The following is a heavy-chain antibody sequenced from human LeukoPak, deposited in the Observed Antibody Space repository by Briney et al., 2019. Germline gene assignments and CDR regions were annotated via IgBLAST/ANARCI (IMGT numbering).Heavy chain of an antibody. Sequence: GGSLRLSCAGSGFSFSDHYIDWVRQAPGKGPEWIGRTRNKVNSDTTEYAASVKGRFSISRDDSKSSLFLQMNSLRPEDTAVYYCSKGYSGLLIYALDVWGQGTRVTVSS. D-gene: IGHD1-26*01. J-gene: IGHJ3*01. CDR1: GFSFSDHY. V-gene: IGHV3-72*01. CDR2: TRNKVNSDTT. CDR3: SKGYSGLLIYALDV.